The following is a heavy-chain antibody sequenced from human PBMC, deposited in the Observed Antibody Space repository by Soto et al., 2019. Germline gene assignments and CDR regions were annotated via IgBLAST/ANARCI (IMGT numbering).Heavy chain of an antibody. CDR1: GGSFSGYY. CDR3: ARVGGGVAAAGTRLSEIPYYYHGMDV. Sequence: PSETLSLTCAVYGGSFSGYYWSWIRQPPGKGLEWIGEINHSGSTNYNPSLKSRVTISVDTSKNQFSLKLSSVTAADTAVYYCARVGGGVAAAGTRLSEIPYYYHGMDVWGQGTTVTVSS. J-gene: IGHJ6*02. CDR2: INHSGST. D-gene: IGHD6-13*01. V-gene: IGHV4-34*01.